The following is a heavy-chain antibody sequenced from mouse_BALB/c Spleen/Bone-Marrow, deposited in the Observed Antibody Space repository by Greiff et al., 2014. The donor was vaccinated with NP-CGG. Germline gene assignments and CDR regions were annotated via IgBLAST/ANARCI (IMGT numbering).Heavy chain of an antibody. CDR1: GFDFSRYW. Sequence: EVKLLESGGGLVQPGGSLNLSCAASGFDFSRYWMSWARQAPGKGQDWIGEINPGSSTINYTPSLKDKFIISRDNAKNTLYLQMSKVRSEDTALYYCARLRRYGAMDYWGQGTSVTVSS. CDR3: ARLRRYGAMDY. J-gene: IGHJ4*01. D-gene: IGHD2-14*01. CDR2: INPGSSTI. V-gene: IGHV4-2*02.